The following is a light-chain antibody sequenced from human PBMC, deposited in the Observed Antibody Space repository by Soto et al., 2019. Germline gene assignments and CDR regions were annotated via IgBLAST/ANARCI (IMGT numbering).Light chain of an antibody. V-gene: IGKV1-27*01. Sequence: DIQMTQSPSSLSASVGDRVSITCRASQYIDDYVVWYQQKPGTPPKLLIFGAYILQSGVPSRFSGTGSGTEFILTISSLQPEDVATYYCQKYSKAPWTFGQGTKV. CDR3: QKYSKAPWT. J-gene: IGKJ1*01. CDR2: GAY. CDR1: QYIDDY.